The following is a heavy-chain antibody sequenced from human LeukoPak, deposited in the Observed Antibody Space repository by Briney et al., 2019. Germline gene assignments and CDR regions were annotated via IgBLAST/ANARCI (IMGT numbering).Heavy chain of an antibody. Sequence: GGSLRLSCVASGFTFSNYWIHWVRQAPGQGLVWVSRINLDGTTTTYADPVKGRFTVSRDNARNTVFLQLNSLRAEDTAVYCCARSAFYGASGYYYDYWGQGTLVTASS. CDR2: INLDGTTT. V-gene: IGHV3-74*01. J-gene: IGHJ4*02. CDR1: GFTFSNYW. CDR3: ARSAFYGASGYYYDY. D-gene: IGHD3-22*01.